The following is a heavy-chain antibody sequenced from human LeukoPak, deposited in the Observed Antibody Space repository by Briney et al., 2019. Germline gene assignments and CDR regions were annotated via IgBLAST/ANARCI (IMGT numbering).Heavy chain of an antibody. CDR1: GFIFDDHA. D-gene: IGHD3-16*01. V-gene: IGHV3-9*01. Sequence: GGSLRLSCAASGFIFDDHAMFWVRQAPGKGLEWVSTITWNSGNMAYADSVKGRFTISRDNAKNSLYLQMNSLRVEDTALYYCARAMMDLTGWGKADYWGQGTLVTVSS. J-gene: IGHJ4*02. CDR3: ARAMMDLTGWGKADY. CDR2: ITWNSGNM.